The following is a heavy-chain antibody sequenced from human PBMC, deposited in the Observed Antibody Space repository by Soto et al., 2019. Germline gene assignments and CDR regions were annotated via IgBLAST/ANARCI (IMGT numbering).Heavy chain of an antibody. V-gene: IGHV4-59*01. CDR1: GGSINNYY. D-gene: IGHD1-1*01. Sequence: PSETLSLTCTVSGGSINNYYWSWIRQSPGKGLEWIGYIYYSGSTHYNPSLKSRVTISVDTSKNQFSLKLSSVTAAGTAMYYCAREPPRTPWVYKHRMDVWGQGTTVTVSS. CDR2: IYYSGST. CDR3: AREPPRTPWVYKHRMDV. J-gene: IGHJ6*02.